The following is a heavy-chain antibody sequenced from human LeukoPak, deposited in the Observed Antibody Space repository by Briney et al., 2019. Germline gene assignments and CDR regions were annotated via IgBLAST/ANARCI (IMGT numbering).Heavy chain of an antibody. V-gene: IGHV3-72*01. CDR3: VRDHNWSYDY. J-gene: IGHJ4*02. D-gene: IGHD1-26*01. CDR2: IRNQASSYRT. Sequence: GGSLRLSCVASGFTFSDHYMDWVRQAPGKGLEWVARIRNQASSYRTEYAASVKGIFTISRDDSQNSLFLQMNSLKTEDTAVYYCVRDHNWSYDYWGQGTLVTVSS. CDR1: GFTFSDHY.